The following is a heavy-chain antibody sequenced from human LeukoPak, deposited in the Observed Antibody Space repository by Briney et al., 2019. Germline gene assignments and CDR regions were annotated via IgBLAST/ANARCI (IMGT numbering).Heavy chain of an antibody. CDR3: ARLGPWFGEQNYFDY. Sequence: SETLSLTCTVSGGSISSYYWSWIRQPPGKGLEWIGCIYYSGSTNYNPSLKSRVTISVDTSKNQFSLKLSSVTAADTAVYYCARLGPWFGEQNYFDYWGQGTLVTVSS. CDR2: IYYSGST. CDR1: GGSISSYY. D-gene: IGHD3-10*01. J-gene: IGHJ4*02. V-gene: IGHV4-59*08.